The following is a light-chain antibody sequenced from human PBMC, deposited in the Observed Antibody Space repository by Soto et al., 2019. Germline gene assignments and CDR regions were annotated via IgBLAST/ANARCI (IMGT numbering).Light chain of an antibody. CDR1: SGHSHYV. CDR2: LNSDGSH. J-gene: IGLJ2*01. V-gene: IGLV4-69*01. CDR3: QTWDTGIRV. Sequence: QSVLTQSPSASASLGASVKLTCTLSSGHSHYVIAWHQQQPEKGPRYLMKLNSDGSHRKGDGIPDRFSGSSSGAERYLTISSLQSEDEADYYCQTWDTGIRVFGGGTKLTVL.